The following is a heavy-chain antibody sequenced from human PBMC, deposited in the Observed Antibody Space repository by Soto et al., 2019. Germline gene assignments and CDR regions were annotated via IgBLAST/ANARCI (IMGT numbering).Heavy chain of an antibody. CDR3: ASAVRGVSVLYAFDI. CDR1: GYTFTSYG. CDR2: ISAYNGNT. D-gene: IGHD3-10*01. J-gene: IGHJ3*02. Sequence: ASVKVSCKASGYTFTSYGISWVRQAPGQGLEWMGWISAYNGNTNYAQKLQGRVTMTTDTSTSTAYMELRSLRSDDTAVYYCASAVRGVSVLYAFDIWGQGTMVTVSS. V-gene: IGHV1-18*01.